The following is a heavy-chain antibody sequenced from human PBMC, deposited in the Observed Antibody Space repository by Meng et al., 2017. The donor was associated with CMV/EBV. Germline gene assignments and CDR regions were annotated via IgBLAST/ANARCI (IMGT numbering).Heavy chain of an antibody. CDR3: ARETYYYDSSGYYYSN. CDR2: INPNSDGT. D-gene: IGHD3-22*01. J-gene: IGHJ4*02. CDR1: GYTFTGYY. V-gene: IGHV1-2*02. Sequence: ASVKVSCKASGYTFTGYYMHWVRQAPGQGLEWMGWINPNSDGTNYAQKFQGRVTMTRDTSISTAYMELSRLRSDDTAVYYCARETYYYDSSGYYYSNWGQGTLVTVSS.